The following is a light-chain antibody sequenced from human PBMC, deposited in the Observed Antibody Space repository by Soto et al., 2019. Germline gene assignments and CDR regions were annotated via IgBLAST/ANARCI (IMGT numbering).Light chain of an antibody. CDR3: QQRSNWPPYT. CDR2: DAS. V-gene: IGKV3-11*01. Sequence: EIVLTQSPATLSLSPGERATLSCRASQSVSSYLAWYQQKPGQDPRLLIYDASNRATGIPARFSGSGSGTDFTLTIGSLEPDDFAVYYCQQRSNWPPYTFGQGTKLEIK. J-gene: IGKJ2*01. CDR1: QSVSSY.